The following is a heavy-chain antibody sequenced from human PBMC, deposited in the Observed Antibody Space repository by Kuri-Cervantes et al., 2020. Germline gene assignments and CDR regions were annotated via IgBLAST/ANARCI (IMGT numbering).Heavy chain of an antibody. D-gene: IGHD4-23*01. J-gene: IGHJ4*02. CDR2: IDSGSYTM. Sequence: GESLKISCVASGFNLITYSMSWVRQAPGKGLEWVSYIDSGSYTMYYADSVKGRFTISRDNAKNSLYLQMNSLRAEDTAVYYCAKETLYGGNPWYYFDYWGQGTLVTVSS. CDR1: GFNLITYS. V-gene: IGHV3-48*01. CDR3: AKETLYGGNPWYYFDY.